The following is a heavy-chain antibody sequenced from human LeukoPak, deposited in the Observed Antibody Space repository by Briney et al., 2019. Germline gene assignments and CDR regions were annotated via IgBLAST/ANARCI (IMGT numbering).Heavy chain of an antibody. V-gene: IGHV1-3*01. D-gene: IGHD3-10*01. CDR3: ARGPHITMVRGPVGNWFDP. CDR1: EYTFTSYA. Sequence: ASVKVSCKASEYTFTSYAMHWVRQAPGQRLEWMGWISAGNANTKYSQKFQGRVTITRDTSASTAYMELSSLRSEDTAVYYCARGPHITMVRGPVGNWFDPWGQGTLVTVSS. CDR2: ISAGNANT. J-gene: IGHJ5*02.